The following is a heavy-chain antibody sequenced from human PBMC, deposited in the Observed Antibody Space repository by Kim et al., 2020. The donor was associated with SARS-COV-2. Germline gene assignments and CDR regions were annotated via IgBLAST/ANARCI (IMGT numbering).Heavy chain of an antibody. CDR3: ARDYSGGWYRFDC. CDR2: IGAKNGNT. V-gene: IGHV1-18*04. CDR1: GDRFSRFH. Sequence: ASVKVSCTASGDRFSRFHISWLRQAPGQGLEWMGWIGAKNGNTRYAQKFEGRVTMTTDTSTSRVYMEMRSLRFDDTAVYYCARDYSGGWYRFDCWGQGTLVTVSS. D-gene: IGHD6-19*01. J-gene: IGHJ4*02.